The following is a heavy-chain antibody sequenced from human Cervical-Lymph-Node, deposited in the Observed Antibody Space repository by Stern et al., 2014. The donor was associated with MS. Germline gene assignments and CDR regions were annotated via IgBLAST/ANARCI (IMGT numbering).Heavy chain of an antibody. Sequence: QVQLQESGPGLVKPSETLSLTCTVSGGSVSSSSFYWSWIPQPPGKGLEWVGYRHYSGKTKTNPSLKSRVTISIDTSKNHFALNLTSLTAADTAIYYCARDGLDGMDVWGQGTTVTVSS. CDR1: GGSVSSSSFY. D-gene: IGHD3/OR15-3a*01. V-gene: IGHV4-61*03. CDR3: ARDGLDGMDV. CDR2: RHYSGKT. J-gene: IGHJ6*02.